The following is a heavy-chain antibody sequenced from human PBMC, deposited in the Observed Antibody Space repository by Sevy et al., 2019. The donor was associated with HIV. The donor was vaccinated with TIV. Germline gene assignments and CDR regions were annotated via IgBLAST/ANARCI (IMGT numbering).Heavy chain of an antibody. V-gene: IGHV3-21*01. Sequence: GGSLRLSCGASGFTFSSYSMNWVRQAPGKGLEWVSSISSSSSYIYYAGSVKGRFTISRDNAKNSLYLQMNSLRAEDTAVYYCARAAYYYDSSGYYYVDYWGQGTLVTVSS. D-gene: IGHD3-22*01. CDR2: ISSSSSYI. J-gene: IGHJ4*02. CDR1: GFTFSSYS. CDR3: ARAAYYYDSSGYYYVDY.